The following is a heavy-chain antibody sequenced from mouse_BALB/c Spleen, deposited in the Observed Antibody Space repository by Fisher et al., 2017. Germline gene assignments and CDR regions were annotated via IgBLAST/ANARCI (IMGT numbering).Heavy chain of an antibody. D-gene: IGHD2-1*01. Sequence: RFTISRDNAKNTLYLQMSSLRSEDTALYYCARHIYGNDWYFDVWGAGTTVTVSS. CDR3: ARHIYGNDWYFDV. J-gene: IGHJ1*01. V-gene: IGHV5-6*01.